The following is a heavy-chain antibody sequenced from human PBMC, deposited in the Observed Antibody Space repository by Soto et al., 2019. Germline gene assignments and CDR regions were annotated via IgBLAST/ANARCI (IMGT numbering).Heavy chain of an antibody. Sequence: RGESLKISCKGSGYSFTSYWIGWVRQMPGKGLEWMGIIYPGDSDTRYSPSFQGQVTISADKSISTAYLQWSSLKASDTAMYYCARHEVRRRWLVRDYYYYGMDVWGQGTTVTVSS. J-gene: IGHJ6*02. CDR1: GYSFTSYW. D-gene: IGHD6-19*01. V-gene: IGHV5-51*01. CDR3: ARHEVRRRWLVRDYYYYGMDV. CDR2: IYPGDSDT.